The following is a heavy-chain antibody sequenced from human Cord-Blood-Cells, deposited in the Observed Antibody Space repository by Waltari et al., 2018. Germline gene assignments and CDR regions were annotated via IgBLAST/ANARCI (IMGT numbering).Heavy chain of an antibody. CDR1: GGTFSSYA. V-gene: IGHV1-69*01. Sequence: QVQLVQSGAEVKKPGSSVKVSCKASGGTFSSYAISWVRQAPGQGLEWMGGIIPIWCTANYAQKLEGRVTITADESTSTAYSELSSLRSEGTAVYYCAGGGDDYGDYYFDYWGQGTLVTVSS. CDR2: IIPIWCTA. J-gene: IGHJ4*02. D-gene: IGHD4-17*01. CDR3: AGGGDDYGDYYFDY.